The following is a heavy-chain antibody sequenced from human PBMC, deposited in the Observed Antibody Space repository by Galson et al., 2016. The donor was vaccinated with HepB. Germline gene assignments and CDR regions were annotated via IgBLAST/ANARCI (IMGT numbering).Heavy chain of an antibody. D-gene: IGHD3-22*01. J-gene: IGHJ4*02. CDR2: ISSGGSTE. Sequence: SLRLSCAASGFSFSSHTMHWVRQAPGKGLEWVAVISSGGSTESYADSVNGRFLVSRDNSKNTLFLQMNTLRPEDTAIYYCARAGYYYDSSGYYRLPLDSWGQGTLVTVSS. CDR1: GFSFSSHT. V-gene: IGHV3-30*04. CDR3: ARAGYYYDSSGYYRLPLDS.